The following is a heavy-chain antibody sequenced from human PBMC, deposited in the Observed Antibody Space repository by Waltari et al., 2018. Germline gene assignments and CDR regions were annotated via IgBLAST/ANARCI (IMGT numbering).Heavy chain of an antibody. D-gene: IGHD4-17*01. CDR2: IYHSGST. CDR3: ARETTVTTVDAFDI. Sequence: QVQLQESGPGLVKPSETLSLTCAVSGYSISSGYYWGWIRQPPGKGLEWIGSIYHSGSTYSNPSLKSRVTISVDTSKNQFSLKLSSVTAADTAVYYCARETTVTTVDAFDIWGQGTMVTVSS. CDR1: GYSISSGYY. J-gene: IGHJ3*02. V-gene: IGHV4-38-2*02.